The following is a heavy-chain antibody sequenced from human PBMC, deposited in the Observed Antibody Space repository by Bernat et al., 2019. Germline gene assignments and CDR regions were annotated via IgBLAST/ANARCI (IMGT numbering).Heavy chain of an antibody. V-gene: IGHV3-53*05. J-gene: IGHJ3*02. D-gene: IGHD2-8*02. CDR2: IYSGGRT. CDR3: ERDLHPYWLTYTDNAFDI. CDR1: GFTVSSNY. Sequence: EVQLVETGGGLIQPGGSLRLSCAASGFTVSSNYMSWVRQAPGKGLEWVSVIYSGGRTYYADSVKGRFPISRDNSKNTLYLQMNSLRAEDTAVYYCERDLHPYWLTYTDNAFDIWGQGTMVTVSS.